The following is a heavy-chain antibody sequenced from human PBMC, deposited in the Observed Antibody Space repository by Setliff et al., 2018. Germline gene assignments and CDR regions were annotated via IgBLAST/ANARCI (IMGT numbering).Heavy chain of an antibody. J-gene: IGHJ1*01. Sequence: PSETLSLTCAVYGGSFSGYYWSWIRQSPGKGLEWIGEVNHSGRTTNYNPSLNGRVSISMDTSKMQFSLRAEDMAVYYCARGPHDYGDYVRYFQHWGQGTLVTVSS. D-gene: IGHD4-17*01. V-gene: IGHV4-34*01. CDR2: VNHSGRTT. CDR3: ARGPHDYGDYVRYFQH. CDR1: GGSFSGYY.